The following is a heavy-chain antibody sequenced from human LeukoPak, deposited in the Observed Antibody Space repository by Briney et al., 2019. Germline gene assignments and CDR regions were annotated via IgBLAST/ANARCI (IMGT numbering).Heavy chain of an antibody. CDR3: AKGDYVWGSYRAFDY. D-gene: IGHD3-16*02. CDR2: ISGSGGST. V-gene: IGHV3-23*01. J-gene: IGHJ4*02. CDR1: GFTFSSYA. Sequence: PGGSLRLSCAASGFTFSSYAMSWVRQAPGKGLEWVSAISGSGGSTYYADSVKGRFTISRDNSKNTLYLQMNSLRAEDTAVYYCAKGDYVWGSYRAFDYWGQGTLVTVSS.